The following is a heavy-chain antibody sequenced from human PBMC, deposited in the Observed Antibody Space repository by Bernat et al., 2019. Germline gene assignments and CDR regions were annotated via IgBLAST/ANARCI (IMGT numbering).Heavy chain of an antibody. CDR3: AREFYYDSSGYYDTNFFDY. V-gene: IGHV3-21*01. D-gene: IGHD3-22*01. Sequence: EVQLVESGGGLVKPGGSLRLSCAASGFTFSSYSMNWVRQAPGKGLEWVSSISSSSSYIYYADSVKGRFTISRDNAKNSLYLQMNSLRAEDTAVYYCAREFYYDSSGYYDTNFFDYWGQGTLVTVSS. CDR1: GFTFSSYS. J-gene: IGHJ4*02. CDR2: ISSSSSYI.